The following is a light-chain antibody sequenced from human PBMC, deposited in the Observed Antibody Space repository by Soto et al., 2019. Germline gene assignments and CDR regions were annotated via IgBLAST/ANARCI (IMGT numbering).Light chain of an antibody. Sequence: QSALTQPPSVSGAPGRRVTISCTGSSSNIGAGYDVHWYQQLPGAAPKLLIYGNSNRPSGVPDRFSGSKSGTSASLAITGLQAEDEADYYCQSYDSSLSARYVFGTGTKVTVL. CDR3: QSYDSSLSARYV. CDR2: GNS. CDR1: SSNIGAGYD. J-gene: IGLJ1*01. V-gene: IGLV1-40*01.